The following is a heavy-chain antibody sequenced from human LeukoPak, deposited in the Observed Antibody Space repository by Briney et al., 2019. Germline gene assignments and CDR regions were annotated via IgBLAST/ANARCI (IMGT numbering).Heavy chain of an antibody. Sequence: PGGSLRLSCAASGFTFSSYSMNWVRQAPGKGLEWVSSISSSSSYIYYADSVKGRFTISRDNAKNSLYLQMNSLRAEDTAVYYCARGLNGYSGYDYGRLLFDYWGQGTLVTVSS. V-gene: IGHV3-21*01. CDR1: GFTFSSYS. CDR2: ISSSSSYI. D-gene: IGHD5-12*01. CDR3: ARGLNGYSGYDYGRLLFDY. J-gene: IGHJ4*02.